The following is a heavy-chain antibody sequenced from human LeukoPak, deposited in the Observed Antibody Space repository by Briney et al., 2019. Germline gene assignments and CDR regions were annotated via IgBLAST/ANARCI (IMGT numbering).Heavy chain of an antibody. D-gene: IGHD2-2*01. J-gene: IGHJ4*02. CDR2: INSDGSWT. Sequence: GGSLRLSCAASGFDFSSNWMHWVRQAPGKGLVWVSHINSDGSWTSYADSVKGRFTISKDNAKNTVYLQMNNLRAEDTAVYYCVSFYETYWGRGTLVTVSS. CDR1: GFDFSSNW. CDR3: VSFYETY. V-gene: IGHV3-74*01.